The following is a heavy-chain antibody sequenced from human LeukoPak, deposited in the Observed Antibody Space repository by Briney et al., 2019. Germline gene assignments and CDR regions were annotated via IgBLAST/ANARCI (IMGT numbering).Heavy chain of an antibody. D-gene: IGHD5-18*01. J-gene: IGHJ4*02. Sequence: SGPTLVNPTQTLTLTCTFSGFSLSTSGVGVGWIRQPPGKALEWLAFIYWDDDKRYSPSLKSRLTITKDTSKNHVVLTLTNMDPVDTATYYCTHAATFPYNYGPWVFDYWGQGTLVTVSS. CDR2: IYWDDDK. V-gene: IGHV2-5*02. CDR3: THAATFPYNYGPWVFDY. CDR1: GFSLSTSGVG.